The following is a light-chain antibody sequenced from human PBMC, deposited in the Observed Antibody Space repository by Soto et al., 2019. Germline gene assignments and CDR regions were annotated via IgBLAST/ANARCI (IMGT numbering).Light chain of an antibody. CDR1: SSNIGNNY. CDR2: ENN. CDR3: GTWDSSLSVRYV. J-gene: IGLJ1*01. Sequence: QSLLTQPPSVSAAPGQKVTISCSGSSSNIGNNYVSWYQQLPGTAPKLLIYENNKRPSGIPDRFSGSKSGTSATLGITGLQTGDEADYYCGTWDSSLSVRYVFGTGTKVTVL. V-gene: IGLV1-51*02.